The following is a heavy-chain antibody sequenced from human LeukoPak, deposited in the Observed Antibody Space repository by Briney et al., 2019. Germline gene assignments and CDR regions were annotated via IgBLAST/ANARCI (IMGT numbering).Heavy chain of an antibody. Sequence: ASVKVSCKASGGTFSSYAISWVRQAPGQGLEWMGRIIPILGIANYAQKFQGRVTITADKSTSTAYMELSSLRSEDTAVYYCARGTGWYQLENWFDPWGQGTLVTVSS. D-gene: IGHD2-2*01. CDR2: IIPILGIA. V-gene: IGHV1-69*04. CDR1: GGTFSSYA. CDR3: ARGTGWYQLENWFDP. J-gene: IGHJ5*02.